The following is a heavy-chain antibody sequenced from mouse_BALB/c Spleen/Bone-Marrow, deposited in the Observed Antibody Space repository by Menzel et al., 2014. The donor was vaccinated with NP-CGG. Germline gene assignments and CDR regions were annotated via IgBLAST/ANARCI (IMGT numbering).Heavy chain of an antibody. CDR3: SRGYGNCFDY. CDR1: GFTFSSSI. Sequence: LVESGGGLVKPGGSLKLSCSASGFTFSSSIMSWVRQTPEKRLEWVATISTGGTYTYYPDSVKGRFTISRDNAKNTLYLQMSSLKSEDTAVYYCSRGYGNCFDYWGQGTTLTVSS. CDR2: ISTGGTYT. V-gene: IGHV5-6-4*01. J-gene: IGHJ2*01. D-gene: IGHD2-10*02.